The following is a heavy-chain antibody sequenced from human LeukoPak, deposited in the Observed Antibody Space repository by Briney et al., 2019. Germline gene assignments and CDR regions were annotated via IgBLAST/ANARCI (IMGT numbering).Heavy chain of an antibody. V-gene: IGHV3-23*01. CDR2: ISGNSGST. J-gene: IGHJ6*02. CDR3: ARDGNRGYDMDV. Sequence: GGSLRLSCAASGFTFSSYAMSWVRQAPGKGLEWVSSISGNSGSTYYADSVKGRFTISRDNAKNSLYLQMNSLRAEDTAVYYCARDGNRGYDMDVWGQGTTVTVSS. CDR1: GFTFSSYA. D-gene: IGHD1-14*01.